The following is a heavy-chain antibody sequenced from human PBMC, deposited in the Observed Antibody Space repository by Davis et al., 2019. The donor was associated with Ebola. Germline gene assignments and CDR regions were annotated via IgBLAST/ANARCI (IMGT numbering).Heavy chain of an antibody. Sequence: GGSLRLSCAASGFTFSSYEMNWVRQAPGKGLEWVSYISNSGTTIFYSDSVKGRFTVSRDNAKNSLYLQMNSLKTEDTAVYYCSIAAAGTNDYWGQGTLVTVSS. V-gene: IGHV3-48*03. CDR3: SIAAAGTNDY. CDR1: GFTFSSYE. J-gene: IGHJ4*02. CDR2: ISNSGTTI. D-gene: IGHD6-13*01.